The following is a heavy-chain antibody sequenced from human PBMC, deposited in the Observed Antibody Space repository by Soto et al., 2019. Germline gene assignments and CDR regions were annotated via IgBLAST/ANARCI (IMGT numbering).Heavy chain of an antibody. J-gene: IGHJ3*02. CDR1: GGSISSGGYY. V-gene: IGHV4-31*03. D-gene: IGHD3-22*01. Sequence: SETLSLTCTVSGGSISSGGYYWSWIRQHPGKGLEWIGYIYYSGSTYYNPSLKSRVTISVDTSKNQFSLKLSSVTAADTAVYYCARGGHAYGGNSDSRAAFDIWGQGTMVTVS. CDR3: ARGGHAYGGNSDSRAAFDI. CDR2: IYYSGST.